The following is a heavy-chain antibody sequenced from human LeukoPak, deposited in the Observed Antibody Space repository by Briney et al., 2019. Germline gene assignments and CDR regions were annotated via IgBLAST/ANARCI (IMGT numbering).Heavy chain of an antibody. Sequence: TGGSLRLSCAASGFTFTTAWMSWVRQAPGKGLEWVGRIKNIGDGGTTDYAAPVKGRFTISRDDSKSTLYLQMNSLKTEDTAVYYCTPRGFRDLDSWGQGTLVTVSS. J-gene: IGHJ4*02. V-gene: IGHV3-15*01. CDR3: TPRGFRDLDS. CDR2: IKNIGDGGTT. D-gene: IGHD3-22*01. CDR1: GFTFTTAW.